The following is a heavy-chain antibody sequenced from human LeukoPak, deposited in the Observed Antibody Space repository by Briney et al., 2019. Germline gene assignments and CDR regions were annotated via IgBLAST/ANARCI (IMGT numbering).Heavy chain of an antibody. V-gene: IGHV4-61*02. CDR2: IYTSGST. D-gene: IGHD3-3*01. CDR1: GVSISSGSYY. CDR3: ARGGYDFWAHNNWFDP. J-gene: IGHJ5*02. Sequence: SETLSLTCTVSGVSISSGSYYWSWIRQPAGKGLEGIGRIYTSGSTNYNPSLKSRVTISVDTSKNQFSLKLSSVTAADTAVYYCARGGYDFWAHNNWFDPWGQGTLVTVSS.